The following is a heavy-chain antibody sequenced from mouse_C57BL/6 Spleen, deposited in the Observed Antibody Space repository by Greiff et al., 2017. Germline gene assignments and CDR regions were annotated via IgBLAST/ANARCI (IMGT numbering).Heavy chain of an antibody. CDR1: GYSFTGYY. CDR2: INPSTGGT. Sequence: EVQLQESGPELVKPGASVKISCKASGYSFTGYYMNWVKQSPEKSLEWIGEINPSTGGTTYNQKFKAKATLTVDKSSSTAYMQLKRLTSEDSAVYYCARWGNYDYYAMDYWGQGTSVTVSS. V-gene: IGHV1-42*01. CDR3: ARWGNYDYYAMDY. D-gene: IGHD2-1*01. J-gene: IGHJ4*01.